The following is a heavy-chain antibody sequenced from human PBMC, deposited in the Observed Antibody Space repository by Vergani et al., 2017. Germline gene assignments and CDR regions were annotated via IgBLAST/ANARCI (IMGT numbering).Heavy chain of an antibody. Sequence: EVRLVESGGDLVQPGGSLRLSCAASGFTFSSYWMSWFRQAPGKGLDWVANIKQDGGEKYYVDSVKGRFTISRDNSKNTLHLQMNSLRADDTAVYYCTKGSRGYTGYFFDYWGQGTLATVSS. CDR3: TKGSRGYTGYFFDY. V-gene: IGHV3-7*03. J-gene: IGHJ4*02. CDR2: IKQDGGEK. CDR1: GFTFSSYW. D-gene: IGHD5-12*01.